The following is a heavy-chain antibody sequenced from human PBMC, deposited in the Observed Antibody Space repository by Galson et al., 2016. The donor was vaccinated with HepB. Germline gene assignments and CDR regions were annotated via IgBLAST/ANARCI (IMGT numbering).Heavy chain of an antibody. CDR2: IILDGRGK. CDR3: SPVDGP. Sequence: SLRLSCAASGFPFSDNGMSWVRQAPGKGLEWVANIILDGRGKYYVDSVKGRFTISRDNAKDSLYLQMNSLRPEDTALYYCSPVDGPWGQRTLVTVSS. J-gene: IGHJ5*02. D-gene: IGHD2-21*01. V-gene: IGHV3-7*03. CDR1: GFPFSDNG.